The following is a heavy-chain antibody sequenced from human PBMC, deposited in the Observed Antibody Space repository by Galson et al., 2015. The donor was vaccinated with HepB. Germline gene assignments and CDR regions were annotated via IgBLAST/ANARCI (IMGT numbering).Heavy chain of an antibody. CDR2: IHTNTGNP. J-gene: IGHJ4*02. CDR1: GYSFSNYA. V-gene: IGHV7-4-1*02. Sequence: QSGAEMKKPGASVKVSCKASGYSFSNYAMNWVRQAPGRGLEWMGWIHTNTGNPTYAQGFTGRFVFSLDTSVSTAFLQISSLKAEDTAVYYCARDGWAYGDYGRVYYFDYWVQGTLVTVSS. D-gene: IGHD4-17*01. CDR3: ARDGWAYGDYGRVYYFDY.